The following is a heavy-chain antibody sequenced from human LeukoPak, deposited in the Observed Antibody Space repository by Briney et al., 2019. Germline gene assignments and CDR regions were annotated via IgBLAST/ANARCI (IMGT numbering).Heavy chain of an antibody. CDR2: INPSGGST. Sequence: ASVKVSCKASGYTFTSYYMHWVRQAPGQGLEWMGIINPSGGSTSYAQKFQGRVTMTRDTSTSTVYMELSSLISEDTAVYYCARALTTVTTRGYFDYWGQGTLVTVSS. V-gene: IGHV1-46*01. D-gene: IGHD4-17*01. CDR1: GYTFTSYY. J-gene: IGHJ4*02. CDR3: ARALTTVTTRGYFDY.